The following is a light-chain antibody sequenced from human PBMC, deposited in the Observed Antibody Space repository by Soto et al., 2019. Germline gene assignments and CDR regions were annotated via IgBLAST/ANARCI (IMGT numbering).Light chain of an antibody. CDR1: QSLLHSSGYNH. J-gene: IGKJ4*01. CDR2: MGS. V-gene: IGKV2-28*01. Sequence: DIVMTQSPLSLPVTPGEPASISCRSSQSLLHSSGYNHLDWYLQKPGQSPQLLIHMGSNLASGIHDMISGSGSGTDFTLKISRVEAEAVGVSYCMHALQPPVTFGGGTKVEIK. CDR3: MHALQPPVT.